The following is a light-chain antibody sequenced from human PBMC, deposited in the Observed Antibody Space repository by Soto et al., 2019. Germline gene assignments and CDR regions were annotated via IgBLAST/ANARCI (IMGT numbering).Light chain of an antibody. CDR2: EGS. J-gene: IGLJ1*01. CDR1: SSDVGSYNL. V-gene: IGLV2-23*01. CDR3: CSYADGSIYF. Sequence: SVLTQPASVSGSPGQSITISCSGTSSDVGSYNLVSWYQQHPGKAPKLMIYEGSKRPSGVSYRFSGSKSGNTASLTISGLQAEDEGDYYCCSYADGSIYFFGTGTKVTVL.